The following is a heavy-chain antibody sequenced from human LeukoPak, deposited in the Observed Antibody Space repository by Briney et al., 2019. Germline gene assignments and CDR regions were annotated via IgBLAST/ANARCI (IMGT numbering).Heavy chain of an antibody. V-gene: IGHV1-69*05. CDR3: ARESGGYIIDY. Sequence: ASVKVSCKASGGTFSSYAISWVRQAPGQGLEWMGRIIPIFGTANYAQKFQGRVTTTTDESTSTAYMELSSLRSEDTAVYYCARESGGYIIDYWGQGTLVTVSS. CDR1: GGTFSSYA. CDR2: IIPIFGTA. J-gene: IGHJ4*02. D-gene: IGHD6-25*01.